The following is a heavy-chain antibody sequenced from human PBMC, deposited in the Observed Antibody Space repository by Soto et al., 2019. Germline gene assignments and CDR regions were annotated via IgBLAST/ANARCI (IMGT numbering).Heavy chain of an antibody. D-gene: IGHD1-20*01. CDR3: ARLEGGYNCSPDAFDI. Sequence: GESLKISCKGSGYSFTTYWMGWVRQMPGKGLEWMGIIYPGDSATRYSPSFQGQVTISADRSISTAYLQWSSLKASDTAVYYCARLEGGYNCSPDAFDIWGQGTMVTVPS. J-gene: IGHJ3*02. CDR1: GYSFTTYW. CDR2: IYPGDSAT. V-gene: IGHV5-51*01.